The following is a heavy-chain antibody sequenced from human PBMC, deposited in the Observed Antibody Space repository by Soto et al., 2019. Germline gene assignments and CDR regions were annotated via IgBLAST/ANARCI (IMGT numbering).Heavy chain of an antibody. D-gene: IGHD6-19*01. J-gene: IGHJ5*02. Sequence: QVTLKESGPALVKPTETLTLTCTFSGFSLNTDKVGVGWVRQPPGKALEWLALIYWDDDKRYSPYLTTRLTSTKDTSKNVVVLTMTKMDPVDTATYFCGHRLYTSGWWFDPWGPGTLVTVSS. CDR2: IYWDDDK. CDR1: GFSLNTDKVG. V-gene: IGHV2-5*02. CDR3: GHRLYTSGWWFDP.